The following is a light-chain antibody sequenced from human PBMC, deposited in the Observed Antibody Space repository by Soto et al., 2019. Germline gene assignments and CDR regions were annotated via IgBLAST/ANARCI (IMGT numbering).Light chain of an antibody. CDR1: SSNIGSNT. CDR2: SNN. Sequence: QSALTQPPSASGTPGQRVTISCSGSSSNIGSNTVNWYQQLPGTAPKLLIYSNNQRPSGVPDRFSGSKSGTSASLAISGLQSEDEADYYCAAGDDSLNGPVFGTGTKVTVL. J-gene: IGLJ1*01. CDR3: AAGDDSLNGPV. V-gene: IGLV1-44*01.